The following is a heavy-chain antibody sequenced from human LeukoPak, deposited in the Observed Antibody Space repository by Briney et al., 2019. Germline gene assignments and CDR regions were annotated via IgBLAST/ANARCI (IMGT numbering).Heavy chain of an antibody. CDR1: GYTFTGYY. CDR2: INPNSGGT. V-gene: IGHV1-2*02. J-gene: IGHJ6*02. CDR3: ARARPYYYYGMDV. Sequence: ASVKLSCNSSGYTFTGYYMHWVRQAPGQGLEWMGWINPNSGGTNYAEKFQGRVTMTRDTYISTAYMELSRLRSDDTAVYYCARARPYYYYGMDVWGQGTTVTVSS.